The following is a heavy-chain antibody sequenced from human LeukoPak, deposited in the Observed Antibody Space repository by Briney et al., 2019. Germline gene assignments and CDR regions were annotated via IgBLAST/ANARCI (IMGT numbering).Heavy chain of an antibody. CDR3: AREPATANAFDI. D-gene: IGHD5-18*01. V-gene: IGHV1-2*02. CDR2: INPNSGGT. Sequence: GASVKVSCKASGYTLTAYYMHWVRQAPGQGLEWMGWINPNSGGTNYTQKFQGRVTMTRDTSISTAYMELSRLRSDDTAVYYCAREPATANAFDIWGQGTMVTVSS. CDR1: GYTLTAYY. J-gene: IGHJ3*02.